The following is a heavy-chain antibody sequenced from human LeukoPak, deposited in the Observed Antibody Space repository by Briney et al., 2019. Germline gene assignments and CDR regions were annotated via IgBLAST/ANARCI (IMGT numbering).Heavy chain of an antibody. CDR1: GFTFSNYW. Sequence: GGSLRLSCAASGFTFSNYWMHWVRQAPGKGLEWVSAISGSGGSTYYADSVKGRFTISRDNSKNTLYLQMNSLRAEDTAVYYCAKAIVGATFAPSRYFDYWGQGTLVTVSS. CDR3: AKAIVGATFAPSRYFDY. D-gene: IGHD1-26*01. J-gene: IGHJ4*02. V-gene: IGHV3-23*01. CDR2: ISGSGGST.